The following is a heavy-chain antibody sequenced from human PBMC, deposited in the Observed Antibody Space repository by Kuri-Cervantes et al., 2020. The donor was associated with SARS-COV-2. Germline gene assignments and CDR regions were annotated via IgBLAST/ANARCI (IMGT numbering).Heavy chain of an antibody. CDR2: ISGSGGST. D-gene: IGHD4-23*01. V-gene: IGHV3-23*01. CDR3: ASSPQAPTVVSLLDY. J-gene: IGHJ4*02. Sequence: GGSLRLSCAASGFTFDDYAMHWVRQAPGKGLEWVSAISGSGGSTYYADSVKGRFAISRDNSKNTLYLQMNSLRAEDTAVYYCASSPQAPTVVSLLDYWGQGTLVTVSS. CDR1: GFTFDDYA.